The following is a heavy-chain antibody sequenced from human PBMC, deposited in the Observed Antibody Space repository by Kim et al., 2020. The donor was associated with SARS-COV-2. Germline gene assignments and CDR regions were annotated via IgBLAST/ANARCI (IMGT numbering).Heavy chain of an antibody. D-gene: IGHD2-8*01. CDR3: AKRRTTMVYAILRPYGMDV. CDR2: ISGSGGST. V-gene: IGHV3-23*01. CDR1: GFTFSNYA. J-gene: IGHJ6*02. Sequence: GGSLRLSCAASGFTFSNYAMSWVRQAPGKGLEWVSAISGSGGSTYYADSVKGRFTISRDNSKNTLYLQMNSLRAEDTAVYYCAKRRTTMVYAILRPYGMDVWGQGTTVTVSS.